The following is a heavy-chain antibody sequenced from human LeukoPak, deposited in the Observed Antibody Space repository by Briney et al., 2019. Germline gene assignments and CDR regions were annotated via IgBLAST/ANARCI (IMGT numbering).Heavy chain of an antibody. CDR3: TRMTTGHDY. CDR1: GVSFYDYY. CDR2: INHSGYT. J-gene: IGHJ4*02. Sequence: SETLSHTSAVSGVSFYDYYLSWVPHTPGKGREWLGEINHSGYTNDSPSVKSRVTLSIDTSRKQFSLNLRSVTVADAGIYYCTRMTTGHDYWGQGTLVTVSS. V-gene: IGHV4-34*01. D-gene: IGHD4-17*01.